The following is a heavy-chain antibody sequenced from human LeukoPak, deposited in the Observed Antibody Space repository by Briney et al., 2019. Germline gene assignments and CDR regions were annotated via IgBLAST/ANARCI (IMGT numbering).Heavy chain of an antibody. D-gene: IGHD4-17*01. Sequence: GRSLRLSCAASGFTFSSYAMHWVRQAPGKGLEWVAVISYDGSNKYYADSVKGRFTISRDNSKNTLYLQMNSLRAEDTAVYYCARANRATVTVYFFDYWGQGTLVTVSS. CDR3: ARANRATVTVYFFDY. V-gene: IGHV3-30*01. J-gene: IGHJ4*02. CDR2: ISYDGSNK. CDR1: GFTFSSYA.